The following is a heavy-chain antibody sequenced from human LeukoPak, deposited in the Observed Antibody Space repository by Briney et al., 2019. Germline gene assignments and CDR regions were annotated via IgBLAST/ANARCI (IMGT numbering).Heavy chain of an antibody. CDR1: GFTFSSYS. CDR3: ARDGTGHFDY. CDR2: ITSSSSTI. J-gene: IGHJ4*02. V-gene: IGHV3-48*01. Sequence: PGGSLRLSCAASGFTFSSYSMNWVRQAPGKGLEWVSHITSSSSTIYYADSVKGRFTISRDNAENSLYLQMDSLRAEDTAVFYCARDGTGHFDYWGQGTLVTVSS.